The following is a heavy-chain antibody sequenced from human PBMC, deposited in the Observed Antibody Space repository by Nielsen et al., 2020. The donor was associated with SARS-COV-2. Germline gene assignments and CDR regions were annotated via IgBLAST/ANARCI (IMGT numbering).Heavy chain of an antibody. Sequence: GGSLRLSCAASGCTFSSYSMNWVRQAPVKGLEWVSYISSSSSTIYYADSVKGRFTISRDNAKNSLYLQMNSLRDEDTAVYYCARDPPKYSSSSEGDFDYWGQGTLVTVSS. V-gene: IGHV3-48*02. CDR3: ARDPPKYSSSSEGDFDY. CDR1: GCTFSSYS. D-gene: IGHD6-6*01. CDR2: ISSSSSTI. J-gene: IGHJ4*02.